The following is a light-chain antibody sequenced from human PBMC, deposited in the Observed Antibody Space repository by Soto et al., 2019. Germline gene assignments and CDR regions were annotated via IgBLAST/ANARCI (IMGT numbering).Light chain of an antibody. Sequence: EIVMTQSPATLCLSPGERATLSCRASQSVSSSHLAWYQQKPGQAPRLFMYGASNRATGIPDRFSGSGSGADFTLTISRLEPEDFAVYYCQQYGSSPLTFGGGTKVDIK. CDR2: GAS. J-gene: IGKJ4*01. CDR3: QQYGSSPLT. V-gene: IGKV3-20*01. CDR1: QSVSSSH.